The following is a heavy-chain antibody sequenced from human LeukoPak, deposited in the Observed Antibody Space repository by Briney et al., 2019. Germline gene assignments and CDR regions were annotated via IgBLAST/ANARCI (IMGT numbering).Heavy chain of an antibody. CDR3: ARDGIAVAGYYGMDV. D-gene: IGHD6-19*01. CDR1: GFTFSSYW. CDR2: IKQDGSEK. Sequence: GGSPRLSCAASGFTFSSYWMSWVRQAPGKGLEWVANIKQDGSEKYYVDSVKGRFTISRDNAKNSLYLQMNSLRAEDTAVYYCARDGIAVAGYYGMDVWGQGTTVTVSS. J-gene: IGHJ6*02. V-gene: IGHV3-7*05.